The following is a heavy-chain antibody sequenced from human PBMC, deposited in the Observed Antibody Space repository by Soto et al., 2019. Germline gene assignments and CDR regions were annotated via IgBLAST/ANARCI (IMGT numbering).Heavy chain of an antibody. CDR1: GFTFSSYA. CDR2: ISGSGGST. CDR3: AKVIHDRVLRFLEWFIYGMDV. J-gene: IGHJ6*02. V-gene: IGHV3-23*01. D-gene: IGHD3-3*01. Sequence: LRLSCAASGFTFSSYAMSWVRQAPGKGLEWVSAISGSGGSTYYADSVKGRFTISRDNSKNTLYLQMNSLRAEDTAVYYCAKVIHDRVLRFLEWFIYGMDVWGQGTTVTVSS.